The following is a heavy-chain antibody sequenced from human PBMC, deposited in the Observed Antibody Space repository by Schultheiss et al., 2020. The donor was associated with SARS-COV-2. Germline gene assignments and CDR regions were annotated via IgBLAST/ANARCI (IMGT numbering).Heavy chain of an antibody. CDR2: IYYSGST. V-gene: IGHV4-59*12. D-gene: IGHD3-16*01. J-gene: IGHJ4*02. Sequence: SETLSLTCTVSGGSISSYYWSWIRQPPGKGLEWIGSIYYSGSTYYNPSLKSRVTISVDTSKNQFSLKLSSVTAADTTVYYCATTDYADFDYWGQGTLVTVSS. CDR3: ATTDYADFDY. CDR1: GGSISSYY.